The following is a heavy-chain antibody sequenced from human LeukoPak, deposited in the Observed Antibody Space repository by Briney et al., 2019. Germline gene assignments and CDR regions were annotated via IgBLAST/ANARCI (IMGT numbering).Heavy chain of an antibody. J-gene: IGHJ3*02. D-gene: IGHD2-21*01. Sequence: SETLYSPWTALGGPFMSYYWGWIPQPPGKGLKWIRSIYYSGSTNNNPSLRSRVTISVNTSKNQFPLMLSLVTAADTAKYYSARGGGYYAGATFDIWGQGTMVTVSS. CDR2: IYYSGST. CDR1: GGPFMSYY. V-gene: IGHV4-59*01. CDR3: ARGGGYYAGATFDI.